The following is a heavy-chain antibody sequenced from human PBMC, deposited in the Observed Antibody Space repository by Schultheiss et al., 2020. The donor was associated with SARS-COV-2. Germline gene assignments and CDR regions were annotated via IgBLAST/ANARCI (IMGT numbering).Heavy chain of an antibody. Sequence: GGSLRLSCAASGFTFSSYSMNWVRQAPGKGLEWVSSISSSSTYMYYADSVKGRFTISRDNSKNTLYLQMSSLRAEDTAIYYCARVGYYDFWSGYSSYYFDCWGQGTLVTVSS. J-gene: IGHJ4*02. CDR2: ISSSSTYM. D-gene: IGHD3-3*01. CDR1: GFTFSSYS. CDR3: ARVGYYDFWSGYSSYYFDC. V-gene: IGHV3-21*01.